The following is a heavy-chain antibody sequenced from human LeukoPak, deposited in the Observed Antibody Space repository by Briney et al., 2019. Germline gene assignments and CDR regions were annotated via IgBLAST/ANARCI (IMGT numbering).Heavy chain of an antibody. CDR1: GFSFDDYA. CDR2: ISWNSGTI. J-gene: IGHJ6*02. V-gene: IGHV3-9*01. D-gene: IGHD3-10*01. CDR3: AKAYGSGSFHYYYGMDV. Sequence: GRSLRLSCAASGFSFDDYAMHWVRQAPGKGLGWVSGISWNSGTIGYADSVKGRFTISRDNAKNSLYLQMNSLRAEDTALYYCAKAYGSGSFHYYYGMDVWGQGTTVTVSS.